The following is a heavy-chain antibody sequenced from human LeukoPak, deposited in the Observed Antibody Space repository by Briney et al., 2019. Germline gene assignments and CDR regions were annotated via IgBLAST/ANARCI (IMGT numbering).Heavy chain of an antibody. CDR2: MNQDGSEK. D-gene: IGHD6-19*01. V-gene: IGHV3-7*01. Sequence: GGSLRLSCAASGFTFSSYDLSWVRQAPGKGLEWVANMNQDGSEKYYVDSVKGRFTISRDNAKNSLYLQMNSLRAEDTAVYYCGPGSSGRGGFDYWGQGTLVTVSS. CDR1: GFTFSSYD. J-gene: IGHJ4*02. CDR3: GPGSSGRGGFDY.